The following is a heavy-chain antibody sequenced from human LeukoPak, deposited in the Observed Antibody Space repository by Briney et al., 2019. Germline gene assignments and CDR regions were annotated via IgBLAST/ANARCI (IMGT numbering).Heavy chain of an antibody. Sequence: GGSLRLSCAASGFTFSNYAMIWVRQAPGKGLEWVSAISGSGGTTYYADSVKGRFTISRDNAKNSLYLQMNSLRDEDTAVYYCARVWDYDILTGRHYYYYGMDVWGQGTTVTVSS. CDR3: ARVWDYDILTGRHYYYYGMDV. CDR1: GFTFSNYA. D-gene: IGHD3-9*01. J-gene: IGHJ6*02. V-gene: IGHV3-23*01. CDR2: ISGSGGTT.